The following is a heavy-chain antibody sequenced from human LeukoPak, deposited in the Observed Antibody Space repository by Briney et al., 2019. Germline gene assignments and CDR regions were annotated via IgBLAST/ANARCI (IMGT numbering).Heavy chain of an antibody. D-gene: IGHD1-14*01. J-gene: IGHJ4*02. CDR2: IYYSGRT. CDR3: ARGRAPTTFDY. Sequence: SETLSLTCTVSGGSISSYYWSWIRQPPGRGLEWIGYIYYSGRTSYNPSLKSRVTISVDTSKNQFSLRLSSVTAADTAVYYCARGRAPTTFDYWGQGTLVTVSS. V-gene: IGHV4-59*01. CDR1: GGSISSYY.